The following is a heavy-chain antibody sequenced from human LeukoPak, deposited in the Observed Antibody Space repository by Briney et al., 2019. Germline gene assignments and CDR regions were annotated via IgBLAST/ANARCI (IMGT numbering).Heavy chain of an antibody. D-gene: IGHD5-12*01. CDR3: ASYNGYAK. J-gene: IGHJ4*02. Sequence: ASVKVSCKTSGYTFTSYDINWLRQATGQGPEWMGRVSPNSGSSDYAQKFQGRVTMTRDTSISTAYMELSSLTYEDTAVYYCASYNGYAKWGQGTLVTVSS. CDR1: GYTFTSYD. V-gene: IGHV1-8*01. CDR2: VSPNSGSS.